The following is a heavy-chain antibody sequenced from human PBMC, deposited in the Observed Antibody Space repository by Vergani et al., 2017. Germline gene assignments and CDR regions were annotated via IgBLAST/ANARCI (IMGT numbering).Heavy chain of an antibody. CDR1: GFTFSSYA. D-gene: IGHD3-10*01. CDR2: ISGSGGST. Sequence: VQLVESGGGLVQPGGSLRLSCAASGFTFSSYAMSWVRQAPGKGLEWVSAISGSGGSTYYADSVKGRFTISRDNSKNTLYLQMNSLRAEETAVYYCAREYYYGSGRYVYGMDVWGQGTTVTVSS. J-gene: IGHJ6*02. CDR3: AREYYYGSGRYVYGMDV. V-gene: IGHV3-23*04.